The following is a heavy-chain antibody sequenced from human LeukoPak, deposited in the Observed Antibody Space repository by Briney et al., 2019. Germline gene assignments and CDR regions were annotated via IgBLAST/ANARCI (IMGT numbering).Heavy chain of an antibody. J-gene: IGHJ4*02. V-gene: IGHV3-48*01. CDR3: ARYYRDHAGCFDY. CDR2: ISRSSSTI. D-gene: IGHD4-17*01. CDR1: GFTFSTYS. Sequence: GGSLRLSCAASGFTFSTYSMSWVRQAPGKGLEWVSYISRSSSTIYYADSVKGRFTISRDNAKNSLYLQMSSLRAEDTAMYYCARYYRDHAGCFDYWGQGTLVTVSS.